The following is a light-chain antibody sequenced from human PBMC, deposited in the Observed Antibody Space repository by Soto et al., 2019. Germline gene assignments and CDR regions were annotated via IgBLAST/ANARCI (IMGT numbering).Light chain of an antibody. CDR1: SSDVGGYNY. J-gene: IGLJ1*01. CDR2: DVS. V-gene: IGLV2-14*01. Sequence: QSVLTQPASVSGSPGQSITISCTGTSSDVGGYNYVSWYQQHPGKAPKLMIYDVSNRPSGVSNRFSGSKSGNTASLTISGLQAEDEADYYCSSYTSSSTLDYDFGTGTKVTV. CDR3: SSYTSSSTLDYD.